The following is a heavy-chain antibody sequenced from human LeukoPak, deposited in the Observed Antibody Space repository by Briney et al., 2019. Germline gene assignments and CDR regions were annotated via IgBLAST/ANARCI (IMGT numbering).Heavy chain of an antibody. CDR2: IYYSGST. D-gene: IGHD3-3*01. CDR1: GGSISSGGYY. Sequence: SQTLSLTCTVSGGSISSGGYYWSWIRQHPGKGLEWIGNIYYSGSTYSNPSLKSRVTISVDTSKNQFSLKLSSVTAADTAVYYCARAPRMTWSGYSGNWFDPWGQGTLVTVSS. J-gene: IGHJ5*02. V-gene: IGHV4-31*03. CDR3: ARAPRMTWSGYSGNWFDP.